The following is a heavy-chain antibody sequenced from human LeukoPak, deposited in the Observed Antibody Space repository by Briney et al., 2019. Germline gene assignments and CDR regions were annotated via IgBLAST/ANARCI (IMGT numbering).Heavy chain of an antibody. V-gene: IGHV1-2*06. CDR3: ARDSAKNNYYYYMDV. CDR2: INPNSGGT. J-gene: IGHJ6*03. CDR1: GYTSTGYY. Sequence: ASVKVSCKASGYTSTGYYMHWVRQAPGQGLEWMGRINPNSGGTNYAQKFQGRVTMTRDTSISTAYMELSRLRSDDTAVYYCARDSAKNNYYYYMDVWGKGTTVTVSS. D-gene: IGHD3-10*01.